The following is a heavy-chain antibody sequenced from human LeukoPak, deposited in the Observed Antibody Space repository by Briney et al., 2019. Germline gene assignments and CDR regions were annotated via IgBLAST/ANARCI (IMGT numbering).Heavy chain of an antibody. CDR2: INHSGST. CDR3: ARGRDGYTKVFDY. CDR1: GGSFSGYY. Sequence: SETLSLTCAVYGGSFSGYYWSWIRQPPGKGLEWIGEINHSGSTNYNPSLKSRVTISVDTSKNQFSLKLSSVTAADTAVYYCARGRDGYTKVFDYWGQGTLVAVSS. D-gene: IGHD5-24*01. V-gene: IGHV4-34*01. J-gene: IGHJ4*02.